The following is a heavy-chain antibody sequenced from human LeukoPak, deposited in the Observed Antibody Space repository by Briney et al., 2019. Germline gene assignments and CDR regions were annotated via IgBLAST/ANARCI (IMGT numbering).Heavy chain of an antibody. D-gene: IGHD2-2*01. CDR2: IYYSGST. CDR3: ARGVVVVPAGDRYYFDY. CDR1: GGSIGSYF. Sequence: SETLSLTCTVSGGSIGSYFWSWIRQPPGKGLEWIGYIYYSGSTNYNPSLKSRVTISIDTPKNQFSLKLSSVTAADTSVYYRARGVVVVPAGDRYYFDYWGKGALVTVSS. J-gene: IGHJ4*02. V-gene: IGHV4-59*01.